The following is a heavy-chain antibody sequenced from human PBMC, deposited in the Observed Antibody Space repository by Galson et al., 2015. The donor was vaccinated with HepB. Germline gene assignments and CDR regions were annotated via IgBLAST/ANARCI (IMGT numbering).Heavy chain of an antibody. CDR2: IRWNSGII. CDR1: GFTFDNYA. D-gene: IGHD6-13*01. J-gene: IGHJ4*02. Sequence: SLRLSCAASGFTFDNYAMHWVRLAPGKGLEWVSGIRWNSGIIGYADSVEGRFTISRDNAKNSLYLEMNSLRADDTAFYYCAKVAVAAAGSFDYWGQGTLVTVSS. CDR3: AKVAVAAAGSFDY. V-gene: IGHV3-9*01.